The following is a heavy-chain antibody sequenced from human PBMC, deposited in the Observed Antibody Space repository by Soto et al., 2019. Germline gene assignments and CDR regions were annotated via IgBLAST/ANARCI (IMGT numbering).Heavy chain of an antibody. CDR1: GLTVSSNY. D-gene: IGHD2-15*01. Sequence: GGSLRLSCAAAGLTVSSNYMSWVRQAPGKGLEWVSVIYSGGSTYYADSVKGRFTISRDNSKNTLYLQMNSLRAEDTAVYYCGRDHLSEGYCSGGSCYPIRPLMGYWGQGTLVTVSS. J-gene: IGHJ4*02. CDR3: GRDHLSEGYCSGGSCYPIRPLMGY. CDR2: IYSGGST. V-gene: IGHV3-66*01.